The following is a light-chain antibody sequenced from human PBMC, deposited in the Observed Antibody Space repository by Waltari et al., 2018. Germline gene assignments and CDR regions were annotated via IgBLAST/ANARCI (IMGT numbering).Light chain of an antibody. V-gene: IGKV1-13*02. J-gene: IGKJ4*01. CDR1: QGINTA. CDR2: DAS. CDR3: QQFISYPRT. Sequence: IQLTQSPSSLSASLGDRVTITCRASQGINTALAWYQQKPGKAPNLLIDDASNLESGVPARFSGSGSGTDFYLTISSLQPEDFATYYCQQFISYPRTFGGGTKVEIK.